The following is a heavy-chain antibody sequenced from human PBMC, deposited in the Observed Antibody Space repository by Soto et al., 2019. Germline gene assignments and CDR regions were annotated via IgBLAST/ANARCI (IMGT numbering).Heavy chain of an antibody. V-gene: IGHV3-48*01. J-gene: IGHJ3*02. Sequence: GGSLRLSCAASGFTFSSYSMNWVRQAPGKGLEWVSYISSSSSTIYYADSGKGRLTISRDNAKNSLYLQMNSLRAEDTAVYYCARENGAMDYVDYGDDAFDIWGQGTMVTVSS. D-gene: IGHD4-17*01. CDR3: ARENGAMDYVDYGDDAFDI. CDR2: ISSSSSTI. CDR1: GFTFSSYS.